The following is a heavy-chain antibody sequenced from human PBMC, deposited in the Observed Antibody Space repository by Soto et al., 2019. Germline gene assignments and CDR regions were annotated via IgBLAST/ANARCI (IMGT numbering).Heavy chain of an antibody. CDR1: GGSISSYY. J-gene: IGHJ4*02. CDR2: IYYSGST. D-gene: IGHD2-15*01. CDR3: ARCVLRIGGCCLIFDY. Sequence: PSETLSLTCTVSGGSISSYYWSWIRQPPGKGLEWIGYIYYSGSTNYNPSLKSRVTISVDTSKNQFSLKLSSVTAADTAVYYCARCVLRIGGCCLIFDYWGQGTLVTVSS. V-gene: IGHV4-59*01.